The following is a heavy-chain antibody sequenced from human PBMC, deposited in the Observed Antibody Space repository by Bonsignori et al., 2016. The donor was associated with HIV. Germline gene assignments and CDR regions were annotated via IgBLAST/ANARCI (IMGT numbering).Heavy chain of an antibody. V-gene: IGHV4-39*07. Sequence: QLQLQESGPGLVKPSETLSLTCTVSGGSITSDTHYWGWIRQPPGKGLEWIASFHYSGTAYYNPSLKSRVSISLDTSKNQFSLTVNSVTAADTAVYYCASGPVGVTMGAFDNWGQGTLVTVSS. CDR2: FHYSGTA. CDR3: ASGPVGVTMGAFDN. D-gene: IGHD1-26*01. CDR1: GGSITSDTHY. J-gene: IGHJ4*02.